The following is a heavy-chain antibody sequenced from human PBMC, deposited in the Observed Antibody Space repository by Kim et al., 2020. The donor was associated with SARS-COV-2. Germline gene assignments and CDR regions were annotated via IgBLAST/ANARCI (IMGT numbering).Heavy chain of an antibody. D-gene: IGHD2-15*01. CDR2: ITKNSATI. CDR3: VRDRWWGAFDI. CDR1: GFTFSAYD. V-gene: IGHV3-48*02. Sequence: GGSLRLSCATSGFTFSAYDMNWVRLPPGKGLEWLSFITKNSATIYYADSVKGRFTVSRDNAKNSLYLQMNSLRDEDTGVYYCVRDRWWGAFDIWGRGRMVTVSS. J-gene: IGHJ3*02.